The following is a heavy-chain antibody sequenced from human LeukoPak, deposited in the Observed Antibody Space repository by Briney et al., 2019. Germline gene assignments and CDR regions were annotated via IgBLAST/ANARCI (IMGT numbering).Heavy chain of an antibody. CDR2: ISSSSSYI. J-gene: IGHJ3*02. Sequence: PGGSLRLSCEDSGFTFRSYEMNWVRQAPGKGLEWVSSISSSSSYIYYADSVKGRFTISRDNAKNSLYLQMNSLRAEDTAVYYCARDASFAFDIWGQGTMVTVSS. CDR3: ARDASFAFDI. D-gene: IGHD3-16*01. V-gene: IGHV3-21*01. CDR1: GFTFRSYE.